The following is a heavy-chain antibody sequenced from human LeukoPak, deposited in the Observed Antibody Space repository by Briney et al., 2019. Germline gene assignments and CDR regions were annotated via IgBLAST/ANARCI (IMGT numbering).Heavy chain of an antibody. CDR1: GFTFSSHW. CDR2: INSEGSST. CDR3: ARGPSSGGFFVGDY. J-gene: IGHJ4*02. D-gene: IGHD6-19*01. V-gene: IGHV3-74*01. Sequence: GGSLRLSCAASGFTFSSHWMHWVRQVPGKGLVWVSRINSEGSSTSYADSVKGRFTISRDNAKNTLYLQMNSLGVEDTAVYYCARGPSSGGFFVGDYWGQGILVTVSS.